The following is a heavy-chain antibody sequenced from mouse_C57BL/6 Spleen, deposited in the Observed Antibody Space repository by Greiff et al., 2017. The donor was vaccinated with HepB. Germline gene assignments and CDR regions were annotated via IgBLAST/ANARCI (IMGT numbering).Heavy chain of an antibody. D-gene: IGHD2-10*02. Sequence: VQLQQSGPELVQPGASVKISCKASGYSFPDYNMNWVKQSNEKSLEWIGVINPNYGTTSYNQKFKGKATLTVDQSSSTAYMQLNSLTSEDSAVYYCAREGYGNICRFAYWGQGTLVTVSA. J-gene: IGHJ3*01. CDR2: INPNYGTT. CDR3: AREGYGNICRFAY. V-gene: IGHV1-39*01. CDR1: GYSFPDYN.